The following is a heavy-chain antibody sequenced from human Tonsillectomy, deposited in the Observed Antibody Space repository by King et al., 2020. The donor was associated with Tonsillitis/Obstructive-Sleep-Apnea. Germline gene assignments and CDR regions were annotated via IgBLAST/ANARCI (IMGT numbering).Heavy chain of an antibody. Sequence: VQLVESGGGLVQPGGSLRLSCAASGFTASSYDMHWVRQATGRSLEWVSAIGTSGDPHYPGSEKGRFTISRENAKNSLYLQMDSLRAGDTAVYYCARAGSVVWRSNDAFDIWGQGTMVTVSS. J-gene: IGHJ3*02. CDR1: GFTASSYD. CDR2: IGTSGDP. D-gene: IGHD4-23*01. CDR3: ARAGSVVWRSNDAFDI. V-gene: IGHV3-13*04.